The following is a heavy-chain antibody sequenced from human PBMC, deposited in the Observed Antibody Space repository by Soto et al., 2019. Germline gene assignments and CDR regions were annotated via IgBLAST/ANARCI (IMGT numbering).Heavy chain of an antibody. Sequence: QVQLVQSGAEVKKPGSSVKVSCKASGGSFSSYDFSWVLQAPGQGLEWMGGTIPILGTADYAQKFQVRLTITADESASTSYMELSSLRSEDTAVYYCARGESSDTGDYWGQGTLVTVSS. D-gene: IGHD3-22*01. V-gene: IGHV1-69*01. CDR3: ARGESSDTGDY. J-gene: IGHJ4*02. CDR1: GGSFSSYD. CDR2: TIPILGTA.